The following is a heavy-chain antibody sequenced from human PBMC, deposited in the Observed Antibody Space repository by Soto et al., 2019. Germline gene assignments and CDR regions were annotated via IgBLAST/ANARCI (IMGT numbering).Heavy chain of an antibody. D-gene: IGHD6-13*01. CDR2: ISAYNGNT. J-gene: IGHJ4*02. V-gene: IGHV1-18*01. CDR3: ARDRTLTRIAAPFYPIDY. Sequence: GAPANLSSKASGYTFTSYAISWVPQSPGQGLEWMGWISAYNGNTNYAQKLQGRVTMTTDTSTSTAYMELRSLRSDDTAVYYCARDRTLTRIAAPFYPIDYWGQGTLVTRSS. CDR1: GYTFTSYA.